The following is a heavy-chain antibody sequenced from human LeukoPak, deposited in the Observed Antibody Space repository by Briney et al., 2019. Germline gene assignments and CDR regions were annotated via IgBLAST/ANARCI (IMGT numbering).Heavy chain of an antibody. D-gene: IGHD1-14*01. J-gene: IGHJ3*02. CDR1: GYTFTSYA. V-gene: IGHV1-2*02. Sequence: ASVKVSCKASGYTFTSYAMHWVRQAPGQGLEWMGWINPNSGGTNYAQKFQGRVTMTRDMSTSTVYMELSSLRSEDTAVYYCARATPRDGDAFDIWGQGTMVTVSS. CDR3: ARATPRDGDAFDI. CDR2: INPNSGGT.